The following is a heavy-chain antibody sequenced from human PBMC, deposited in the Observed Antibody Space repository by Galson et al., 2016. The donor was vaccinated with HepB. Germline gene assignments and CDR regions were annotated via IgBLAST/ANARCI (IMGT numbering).Heavy chain of an antibody. Sequence: SLRLSCAASGFTFGSYWMSWVRQAPGKGLEWVANINQDGSEKYYVDSVKGRFTISRDNAKNSLYLQMNSLRAEDTAVYYCASAYYDSSGYWAPFDIWGQGTMVTVSS. V-gene: IGHV3-7*01. J-gene: IGHJ3*02. D-gene: IGHD3-22*01. CDR2: INQDGSEK. CDR1: GFTFGSYW. CDR3: ASAYYDSSGYWAPFDI.